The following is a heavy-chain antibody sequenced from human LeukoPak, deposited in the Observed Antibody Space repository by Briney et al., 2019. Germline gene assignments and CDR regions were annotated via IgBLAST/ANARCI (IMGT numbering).Heavy chain of an antibody. D-gene: IGHD3-9*01. V-gene: IGHV3-23*01. CDR1: GFTFSSYA. J-gene: IGHJ4*02. CDR2: ISGSGGST. CDR3: AKDLLYYDIAPFDY. Sequence: GGSLRLSCAASGFTFSSYAMSWVRQAPGKGLEWVSAISGSGGSTYNADSVKGRFTISRDNSKNTLYLQMNSLRAEDTAVYYCAKDLLYYDIAPFDYWGQGTLVTVSS.